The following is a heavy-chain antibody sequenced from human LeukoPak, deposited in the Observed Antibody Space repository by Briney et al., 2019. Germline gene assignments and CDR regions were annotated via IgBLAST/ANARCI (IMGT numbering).Heavy chain of an antibody. Sequence: GGSLRLSCAASGFTFSSYAMSWVRQAPGKGLEWVSVVSGSGGRTYYADSVEGRFTISRDKSQNTVFLQMNSLRTEDTALYYCAKVPEDCSGRSCSSYQYYYMDVWGKGTTVTVSS. CDR2: VSGSGGRT. CDR3: AKVPEDCSGRSCSSYQYYYMDV. V-gene: IGHV3-23*01. J-gene: IGHJ6*03. CDR1: GFTFSSYA. D-gene: IGHD2-15*01.